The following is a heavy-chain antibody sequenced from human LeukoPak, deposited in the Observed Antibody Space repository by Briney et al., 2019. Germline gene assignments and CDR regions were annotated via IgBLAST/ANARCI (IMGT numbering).Heavy chain of an antibody. CDR2: INPSGGST. CDR1: GYTFTSYY. V-gene: IGHV1-46*01. J-gene: IGHJ4*02. CDR3: ARDIGYSSGWSRGDY. Sequence: GASVKVSCKASGYTFTSYYMHWVRQAPGQGLEWMGIINPSGGSTSYAQKFQGRVTMTRDMSTSTAYMELSSLRSEDTAVYYCARDIGYSSGWSRGDYWGQGTLVTVSS. D-gene: IGHD6-19*01.